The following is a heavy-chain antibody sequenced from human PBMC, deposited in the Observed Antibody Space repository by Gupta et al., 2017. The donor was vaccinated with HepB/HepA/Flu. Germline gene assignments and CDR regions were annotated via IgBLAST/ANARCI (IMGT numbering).Heavy chain of an antibody. CDR1: AFTFSIYA. CDR3: ARDTSTLYCSGATGQAGYWYIEC. CDR2: ISGRGGRT. Sequence: VTFLEPGDGLVQPGGSLGLSCAASAFTFSIYAMIWVRQVPGKGLEWVSSISGRGGRTDYPDSLKGRITIYRDNPKNTVYLQMDSLRVEDTAVYYCARDTSTLYCSGATGQAGYWYIECWGRGTLVTVAS. J-gene: IGHJ2*01. D-gene: IGHD2-15*01. V-gene: IGHV3-23*01.